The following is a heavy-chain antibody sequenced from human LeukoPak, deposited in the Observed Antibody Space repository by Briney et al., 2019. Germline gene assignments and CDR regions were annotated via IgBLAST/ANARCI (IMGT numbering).Heavy chain of an antibody. Sequence: SETLSLTCTVSGGSISSYYWSWIRQPAGKGLEWIGRIYTSGSTSYNPSLKNRVTMSVDTSKNQFSLKLSSVTAADTAVYYCARDRYSSSWLYDAFDIWGQGTMVTVSS. CDR3: ARDRYSSSWLYDAFDI. CDR2: IYTSGST. D-gene: IGHD6-13*01. V-gene: IGHV4-4*07. J-gene: IGHJ3*02. CDR1: GGSISSYY.